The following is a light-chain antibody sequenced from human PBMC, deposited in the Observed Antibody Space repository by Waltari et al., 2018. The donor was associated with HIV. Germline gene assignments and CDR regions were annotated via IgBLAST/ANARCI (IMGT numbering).Light chain of an antibody. CDR2: GAS. CDR3: QQYNNWPPYS. Sequence: VLTQSPATLSVSPADRATLSCRASQSVRSNLAWYQQKPGQAPRLLIYGASTRATGIPARFSGSGSGTDFTLTISSLQSEDFAVYYCQQYNNWPPYSFGPGTKVEIK. CDR1: QSVRSN. J-gene: IGKJ2*03. V-gene: IGKV3-15*01.